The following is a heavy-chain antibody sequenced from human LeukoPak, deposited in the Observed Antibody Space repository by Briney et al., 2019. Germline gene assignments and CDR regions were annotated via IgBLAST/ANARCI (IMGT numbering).Heavy chain of an antibody. J-gene: IGHJ4*02. CDR2: IIPMINTP. V-gene: IGHV1-69*13. Sequence: GASVKVSGKASGGTFRSYAINWVRQAPGKGLEWMGGIIPMINTPKYGQRFQGRVTITADDSSSTGYMEVSSLRSEDTAVYFCAIFQGTYGDNDNDFWGQGTLVTVSS. CDR3: AIFQGTYGDNDNDF. D-gene: IGHD4-17*01. CDR1: GGTFRSYA.